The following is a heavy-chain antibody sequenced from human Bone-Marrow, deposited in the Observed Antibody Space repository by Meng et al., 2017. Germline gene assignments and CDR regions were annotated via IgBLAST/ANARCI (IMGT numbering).Heavy chain of an antibody. D-gene: IGHD5-18*01. J-gene: IGHJ3*02. CDR3: ARDSRRLTDTAMVTATLNNAFDI. CDR1: GFTFSSYW. V-gene: IGHV3-7*01. CDR2: IKQDGSEK. Sequence: GESLKISCAASGFTFSSYWMSWVRQAPGKGLEWVANIKQDGSEKYYVDSVKGRFTISRDNAKNSLYLQMNSLRAEDTAVYYCARDSRRLTDTAMVTATLNNAFDIWGQGTMVTVSS.